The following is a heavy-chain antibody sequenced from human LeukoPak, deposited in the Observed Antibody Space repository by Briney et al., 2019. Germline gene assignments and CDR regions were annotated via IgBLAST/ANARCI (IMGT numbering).Heavy chain of an antibody. V-gene: IGHV3-7*01. CDR2: IKQDGSEK. CDR3: ATYIAAAGPQPYYYYYYMDV. Sequence: PGGSLRLSCAASGFTFSSYWMSWVRQAPGKGLEWVANIKQDGSEKYYVDSVKGRFTISRDSAKNSLYLQMNSLRAEDTAVYYCATYIAAAGPQPYYYYYYMDVWGKGTTVTVSS. J-gene: IGHJ6*03. CDR1: GFTFSSYW. D-gene: IGHD6-13*01.